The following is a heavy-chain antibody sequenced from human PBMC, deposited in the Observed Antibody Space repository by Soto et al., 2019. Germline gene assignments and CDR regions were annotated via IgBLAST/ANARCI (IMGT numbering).Heavy chain of an antibody. CDR1: GFTVSSNY. CDR2: IYSGDTT. Sequence: EVQLVESGGGLIQPGGSLRLSCAASGFTVSSNYMSWVRQAPGKGLEWVSVIYSGDTTYYADSVKGRFTISRAHSKNTLYLQRNRRRAEDTAGNYCARDLRTLYGMDVWGQGTTVTVSS. J-gene: IGHJ6*02. V-gene: IGHV3-53*01. CDR3: ARDLRTLYGMDV.